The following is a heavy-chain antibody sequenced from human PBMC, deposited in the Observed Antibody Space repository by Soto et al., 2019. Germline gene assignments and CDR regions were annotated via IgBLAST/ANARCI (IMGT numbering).Heavy chain of an antibody. V-gene: IGHV1-69*01. CDR2: IIPIFGTA. J-gene: IGHJ3*02. CDR3: AREGNGYSYGNDAFDI. D-gene: IGHD5-18*01. CDR1: GGTFSSYA. Sequence: QVQLVQSGAEVKKPGSSVKVSCKASGGTFSSYAISWVRQAPGQGLEWMGGIIPIFGTANYAQKFQGRVTITADESTSTAYMELSSLRSEDTAVYYCAREGNGYSYGNDAFDIWGQGTMVTVSS.